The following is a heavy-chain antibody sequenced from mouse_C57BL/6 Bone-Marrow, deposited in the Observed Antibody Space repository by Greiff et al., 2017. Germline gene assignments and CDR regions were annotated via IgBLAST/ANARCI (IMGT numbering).Heavy chain of an antibody. CDR3: ARGYDYGCLFAY. J-gene: IGHJ2*01. V-gene: IGHV1-19*01. Sequence: VQLQQSGPVLVKPGASVKMSCKASGYTFTDYYMNWVKQSHGKSLEWIGVINPYNGGTSYNQKFKGKATLTVDKSSSTAYMELNSLTSEDSAVYYCARGYDYGCLFAYWGQGTTLTVSA. CDR2: INPYNGGT. CDR1: GYTFTDYY. D-gene: IGHD1-1*01.